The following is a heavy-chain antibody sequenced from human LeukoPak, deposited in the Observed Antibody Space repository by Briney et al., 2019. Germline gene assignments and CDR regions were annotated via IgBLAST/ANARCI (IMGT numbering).Heavy chain of an antibody. D-gene: IGHD3-10*01. J-gene: IGHJ4*02. CDR1: GGSMSSYY. Sequence: SETLSLTCSVSGGSMSSYYWSWIRQPPGKGLEWIGYLYYSGSANYNPSLKSRVTISVDTSKNQFSLKLTSVTAADTAMYYCARLWFGELLPMDNWGQGTLVTVSS. CDR3: ARLWFGELLPMDN. V-gene: IGHV4-59*08. CDR2: LYYSGSA.